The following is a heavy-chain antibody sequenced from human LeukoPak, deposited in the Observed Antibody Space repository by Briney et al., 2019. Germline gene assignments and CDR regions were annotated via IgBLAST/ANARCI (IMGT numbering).Heavy chain of an antibody. CDR2: INPSGGST. CDR1: GGTFSSYA. V-gene: IGHV1-46*01. Sequence: GASVKVSCKASGGTFSSYAISWVRQAPGQGLEWMGIINPSGGSTSYAQKFQGRVTMTRDTSTSTVYMELSSLRSEDTAVYYCARDGLRWLQSALGWFDPWGQGTLVTVSS. CDR3: ARDGLRWLQSALGWFDP. J-gene: IGHJ5*02. D-gene: IGHD5-24*01.